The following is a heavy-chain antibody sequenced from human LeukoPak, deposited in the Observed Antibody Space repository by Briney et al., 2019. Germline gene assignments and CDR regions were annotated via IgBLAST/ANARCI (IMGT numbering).Heavy chain of an antibody. CDR1: GYTFTSYG. J-gene: IGHJ6*02. V-gene: IGHV1-18*01. CDR2: ISAYNGNT. D-gene: IGHD5-24*01. Sequence: ASVKVSCKASGYTFTSYGISWVRQAPGQGLEWMGWISAYNGNTKYAKKLQGRVTMTTDTSTSTAYMELRSLRSDDTAVYYCARGGYNLYYYYGMDVWGQGTTVTVSS. CDR3: ARGGYNLYYYYGMDV.